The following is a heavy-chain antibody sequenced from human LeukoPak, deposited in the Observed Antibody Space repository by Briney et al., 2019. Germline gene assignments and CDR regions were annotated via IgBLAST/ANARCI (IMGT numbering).Heavy chain of an antibody. CDR1: GFTFSDFW. CDR3: ARGEYSSGY. D-gene: IGHD5-18*01. CDR2: IKQDGSKQ. Sequence: SGGSLRLSCAASGFTFSDFWMSWVRQAPGKGLEWVANIKQDGSKQYYLDSVKGRFTISRDNAKNSLYLQMNSLRAEDMAVYYCARGEYSSGYWGQGTLVTVSS. V-gene: IGHV3-7*01. J-gene: IGHJ4*02.